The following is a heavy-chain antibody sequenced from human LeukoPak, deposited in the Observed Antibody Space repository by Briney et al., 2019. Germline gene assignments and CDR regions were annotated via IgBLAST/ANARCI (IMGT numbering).Heavy chain of an antibody. J-gene: IGHJ4*02. V-gene: IGHV4-59*01. CDR3: ARDLTDYDILTGYFDY. D-gene: IGHD3-9*01. CDR2: IYYSGST. CDR1: GGSISSYY. Sequence: SETLSLTCTVSGGSISSYYWSWIRQPPGKGLEWIGYIYYSGSTNYNPSLKSRVTISVDTSKNQFSLKLSSVTAADTAVYYCARDLTDYDILTGYFDYWGQGTLVTVSS.